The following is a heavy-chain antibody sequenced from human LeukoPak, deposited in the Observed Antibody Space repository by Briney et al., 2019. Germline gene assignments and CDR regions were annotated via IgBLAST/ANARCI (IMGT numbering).Heavy chain of an antibody. CDR3: ARDYSSGWYEVYFDY. D-gene: IGHD6-19*01. CDR2: INPNSGGT. J-gene: IGHJ4*02. CDR1: GYTFTAYY. Sequence: ASVKVSCKASGYTFTAYYIHWVRQAPGQGLEWMGWINPNSGGTNFVQKFQGRVTMTRDTSISTAYMELSRLRSDDTAVYYCARDYSSGWYEVYFDYWGQGTLVNVSS. V-gene: IGHV1-2*02.